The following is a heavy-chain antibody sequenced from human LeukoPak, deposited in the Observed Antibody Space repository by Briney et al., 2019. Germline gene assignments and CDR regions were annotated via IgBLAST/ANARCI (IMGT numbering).Heavy chain of an antibody. CDR1: GYTFTSYG. V-gene: IGHV1-18*04. D-gene: IGHD3-10*01. CDR2: ISAYNGNT. CDR3: ARDASTMVRGAIDY. Sequence: ASVKVSCKASGYTFTSYGISWVRQAPGQGLEWMGWISAYNGNTNYAQKLQGRVTMTTDTSTSTAYMELRSLRSDDTAVYYCARDASTMVRGAIDYWGQGTLVTVSS. J-gene: IGHJ4*02.